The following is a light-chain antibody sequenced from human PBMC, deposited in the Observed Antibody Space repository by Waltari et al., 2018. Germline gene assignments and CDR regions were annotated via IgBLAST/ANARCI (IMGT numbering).Light chain of an antibody. CDR2: DAS. V-gene: IGKV3-11*01. J-gene: IGKJ3*01. CDR3: QQRGDWSRT. Sequence: ELVLTQSPATLSLSPGERATLSCRASQSVSSNLAWYQQKPGQAPRLLIYDASNRATGIPARFSGSGSGTDFTLTISSLEPEDFAVYYCQQRGDWSRTFGPGTKVEIK. CDR1: QSVSSN.